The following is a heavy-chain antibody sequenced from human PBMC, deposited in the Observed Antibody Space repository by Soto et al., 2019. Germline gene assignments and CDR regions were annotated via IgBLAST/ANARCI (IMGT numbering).Heavy chain of an antibody. CDR1: GGSVSSGSYY. D-gene: IGHD5-12*01. CDR2: ISDTGSG. V-gene: IGHV4-61*01. CDR3: ARAHSGHDRRGMDV. J-gene: IGHJ6*02. Sequence: QVQLQESGPGLVKPSETLAVTCTVSGGSVSSGSYYWSRIRQPPGKGLEWVGCISDTGSGDYKPSLKSRVTISAHTFERQFLLRLDSVTAADTAVYYCARAHSGHDRRGMDVWGQGTTVTVSS.